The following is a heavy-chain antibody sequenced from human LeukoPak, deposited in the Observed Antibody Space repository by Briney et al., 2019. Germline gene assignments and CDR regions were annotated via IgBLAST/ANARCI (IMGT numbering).Heavy chain of an antibody. CDR1: GGSFSGYY. J-gene: IGHJ4*02. CDR3: ARRKNSYGFSLFDY. V-gene: IGHV4-34*01. D-gene: IGHD5-18*01. Sequence: SETLSLTCAVYGGSFSGYYWSWIRQPPGKGLEWIGEINHSGSTNYNPSLKSRVTISVDTSKNQFSLKLSSVTAADTAVYYCARRKNSYGFSLFDYWGQGTLVTVSS. CDR2: INHSGST.